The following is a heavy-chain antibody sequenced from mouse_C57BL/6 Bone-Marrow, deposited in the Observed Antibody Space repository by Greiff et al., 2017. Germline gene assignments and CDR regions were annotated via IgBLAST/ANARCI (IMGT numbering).Heavy chain of an antibody. CDR3: ARSIYYGRGRYAMDY. Sequence: VQLKESGAELARPGASVKLSYKASGYTFTSYGISWVKQRTGQGLEWIGEIYPRSGNTYYNEKFKGKATLTADKSSSTAYMELRSLTSEDSAVYFCARSIYYGRGRYAMDYWGQGTSVTVSS. J-gene: IGHJ4*01. D-gene: IGHD2-1*01. CDR2: IYPRSGNT. V-gene: IGHV1-81*01. CDR1: GYTFTSYG.